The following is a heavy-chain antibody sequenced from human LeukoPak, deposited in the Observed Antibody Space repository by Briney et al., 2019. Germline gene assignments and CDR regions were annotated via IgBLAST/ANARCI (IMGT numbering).Heavy chain of an antibody. CDR1: GYTFTGYY. V-gene: IGHV1-2*02. Sequence: ASVKVSCKASGYTFTGYYMHWVRQAPGQGLEWMGWINPNSGGTNYAQKFQGRVTMTRDTSISTAYMELSRLRSDDTAVYYCARDKQLDWAHYYYSYMDVWGKGTTVTVSS. J-gene: IGHJ6*03. CDR3: ARDKQLDWAHYYYSYMDV. CDR2: INPNSGGT. D-gene: IGHD1-1*01.